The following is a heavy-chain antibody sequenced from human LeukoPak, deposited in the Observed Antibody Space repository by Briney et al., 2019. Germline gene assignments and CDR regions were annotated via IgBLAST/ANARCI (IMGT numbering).Heavy chain of an antibody. V-gene: IGHV1-2*02. CDR2: INPNSGGT. J-gene: IGHJ3*02. CDR1: GYTFTGYY. CDR3: ASRYCSGGSCYYGDAFDI. Sequence: ASVKVSCKASGYTFTGYYMHWVRQAPGQGLEWMGWINPNSGGTNYAQKFQGRVTMTRDTSISTAYMELSRLRSGDTAVYYCASRYCSGGSCYYGDAFDIWGQGTMVTVSS. D-gene: IGHD2-15*01.